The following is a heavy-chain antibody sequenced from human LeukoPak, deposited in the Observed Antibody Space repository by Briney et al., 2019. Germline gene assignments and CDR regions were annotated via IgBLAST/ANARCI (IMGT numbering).Heavy chain of an antibody. D-gene: IGHD3-3*02. CDR1: GFTFSSYG. CDR2: IWYDGSNK. V-gene: IGHV3-33*01. CDR3: ARDLRPGAELAAPPDY. Sequence: QPGGSLRLSCAASGFTFSSYGMHWVRQAPGKGLEWVAVIWYDGSNKYYADSVKGRFTISRDNSKNTLYLQMNSLRAEDTAVYYCARDLRPGAELAAPPDYWGQGTLLTASS. J-gene: IGHJ4*02.